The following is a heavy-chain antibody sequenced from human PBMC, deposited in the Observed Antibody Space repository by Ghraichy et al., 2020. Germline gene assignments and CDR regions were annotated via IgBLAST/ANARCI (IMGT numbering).Heavy chain of an antibody. CDR2: ISGSGGST. V-gene: IGHV3-23*01. Sequence: GGSLRLSCAASGFTFSSYAMSWVRQAPGKGLEWVSAISGSGGSTYYADSVKGRFTISRDNSKNTLYLQMNSLRAEDTAVYYCAKEGSRITMIVVRRGWFDPWGQGTLVTVSS. CDR1: GFTFSSYA. D-gene: IGHD3-22*01. CDR3: AKEGSRITMIVVRRGWFDP. J-gene: IGHJ5*02.